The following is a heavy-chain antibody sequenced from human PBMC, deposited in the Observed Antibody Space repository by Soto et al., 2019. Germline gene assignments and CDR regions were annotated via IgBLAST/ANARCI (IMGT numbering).Heavy chain of an antibody. D-gene: IGHD1-7*01. CDR2: ISGRGSTT. CDR1: GFTFSSYA. J-gene: IGHJ4*02. Sequence: GGSLRLSCAASGFTFSSYAITWVRQAPGKGLEWVSAISGRGSTTYYADSVKGRFTISRDNSKNTLYVQMNSLRAEDTAVYYCAKGFSGTYQDLFDYWGQGTLVTVSS. CDR3: AKGFSGTYQDLFDY. V-gene: IGHV3-23*01.